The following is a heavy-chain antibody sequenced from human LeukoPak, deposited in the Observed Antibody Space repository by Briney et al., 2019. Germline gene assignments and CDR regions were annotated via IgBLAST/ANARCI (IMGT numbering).Heavy chain of an antibody. CDR2: INSDGSST. J-gene: IGHJ4*02. CDR1: GFTFSSYA. Sequence: GGSLRLSCAASGFTFSSYAMSWVRQAPGKGLVWVSRINSDGSSTSYADSVKGRFTISRDNAKNTLYLQMNSLRAEDTAVYYCARDPTSWIQVWLPDYWGQGTLVTVSS. D-gene: IGHD5-18*01. CDR3: ARDPTSWIQVWLPDY. V-gene: IGHV3-74*01.